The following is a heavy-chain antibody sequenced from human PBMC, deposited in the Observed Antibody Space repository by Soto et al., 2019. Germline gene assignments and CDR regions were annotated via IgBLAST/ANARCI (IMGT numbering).Heavy chain of an antibody. V-gene: IGHV3-23*01. Sequence: GRSRRLSCAPSGVNFSSYAMNWVRHPPGKWLEWVSTISDTSGGTFYAGLFKGRFTITRDNSKNTVYLQMLSLRADDSAIYFCAVGRHKTSGSNTWFGPWGRGTLVTVSS. D-gene: IGHD3-22*01. CDR3: AVGRHKTSGSNTWFGP. CDR2: ISDTSGGT. J-gene: IGHJ5*01. CDR1: GVNFSSYA.